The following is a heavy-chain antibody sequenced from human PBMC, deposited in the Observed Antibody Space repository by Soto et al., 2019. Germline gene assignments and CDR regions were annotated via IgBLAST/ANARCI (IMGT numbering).Heavy chain of an antibody. V-gene: IGHV3-48*03. CDR3: AREICSGALCYDTFDL. J-gene: IGHJ3*01. D-gene: IGHD2-15*01. CDR2: IKDGGSVT. CDR1: GFSFINYE. Sequence: EVQLVESGGGLVQPGGSLRLSCAASGFSFINYEMDWLRQAPGKGPEWIAYIKDGGSVTSYADSVKGRFTISRDDAENSLYLQMDDLGAEDTAVYYCAREICSGALCYDTFDLWGRGTSVTVSS.